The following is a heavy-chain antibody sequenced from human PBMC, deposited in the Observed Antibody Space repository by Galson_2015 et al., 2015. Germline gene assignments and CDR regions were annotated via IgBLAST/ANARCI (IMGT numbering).Heavy chain of an antibody. CDR1: GGSISSGGYY. CDR3: ARGDPYYYDSSGYPQEYFQH. J-gene: IGHJ1*01. CDR2: IYYSGST. V-gene: IGHV4-31*03. D-gene: IGHD3-22*01. Sequence: LSLTCTVSGGSISSGGYYWSWIRQHPGKGLEWIGYIYYSGSTYYNPSLKSRVTISVDTSKNQFSLKLSSVTAADTAVYYCARGDPYYYDSSGYPQEYFQHWGQGTLVTVSS.